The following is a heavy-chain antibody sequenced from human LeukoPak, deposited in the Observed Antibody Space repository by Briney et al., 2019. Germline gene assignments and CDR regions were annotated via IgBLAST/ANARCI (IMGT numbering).Heavy chain of an antibody. CDR3: ARDFQQLNYFDY. CDR1: GFTFSSYA. V-gene: IGHV3-30-3*01. D-gene: IGHD6-13*01. J-gene: IGHJ4*02. CDR2: ISYDGSNK. Sequence: PGGSLRLSCAASGFTFSSYAMHWVRQAPGKGLEWVAVISYDGSNKYYADSVKGRFTISRDNSKNTLYLQMNSLRAEDTAVYYCARDFQQLNYFDYWGQGTLVTVSS.